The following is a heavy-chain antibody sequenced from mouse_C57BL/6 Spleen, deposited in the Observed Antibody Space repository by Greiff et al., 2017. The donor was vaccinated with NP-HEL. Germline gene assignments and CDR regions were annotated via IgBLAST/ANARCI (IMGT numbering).Heavy chain of an antibody. CDR2: INPGSGGT. D-gene: IGHD4-1*01. CDR1: GYAFTNYL. V-gene: IGHV1-54*01. Sequence: QVQLKQSGAELVRPGTSVKVSCKASGYAFTNYLVEWVKQRPGQGLEWIGVINPGSGGTNYNEKLKGKATLTADKSSSTAYMQLSSLTSEDSAVYFCARLGLGRDYAMDYWGQGTSVTVSS. J-gene: IGHJ4*01. CDR3: ARLGLGRDYAMDY.